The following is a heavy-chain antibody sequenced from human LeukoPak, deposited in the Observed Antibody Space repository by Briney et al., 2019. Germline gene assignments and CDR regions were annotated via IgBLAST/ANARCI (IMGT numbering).Heavy chain of an antibody. V-gene: IGHV4-30-2*01. Sequence: PSQTLSLTCAVSGGSISSGGYSWSWIRQPPGKGLEWIGYIYHSGSTYYNPSLKSRVTISVDRSKNQFSLKLSSVTAADTAVYYCARAHCSGGSCYGWRHFDLWGRGTLVTVSS. CDR1: GGSISSGGYS. J-gene: IGHJ2*01. D-gene: IGHD2-15*01. CDR2: IYHSGST. CDR3: ARAHCSGGSCYGWRHFDL.